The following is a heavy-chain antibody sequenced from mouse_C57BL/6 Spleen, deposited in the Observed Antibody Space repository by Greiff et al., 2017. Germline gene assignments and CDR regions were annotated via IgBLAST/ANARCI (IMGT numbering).Heavy chain of an antibody. Sequence: QVHVKQSGAELVKPGASVKMSCKASGYTFTSYWITWVKQRPGQGLEWIGDIYPGSGSTNYNEKFKSKATLTVDTSSSTAYMQLSSLTSEDSAVYYCARSYDGYLSWFAYWGQGTLVTVSA. J-gene: IGHJ3*01. D-gene: IGHD2-3*01. CDR1: GYTFTSYW. CDR2: IYPGSGST. V-gene: IGHV1-55*01. CDR3: ARSYDGYLSWFAY.